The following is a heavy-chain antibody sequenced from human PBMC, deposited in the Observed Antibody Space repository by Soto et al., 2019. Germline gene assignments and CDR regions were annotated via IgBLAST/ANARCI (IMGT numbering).Heavy chain of an antibody. Sequence: ASVKVSCKASGYSFTGYFTQWVRQAPGQGLEWMGWINLNSGGTNYAQKFQGRVTMTRDTSISTAYMELSRLRSDDTAVYYCARGGEPAMVYHGMDVCGQGTTVTVYS. D-gene: IGHD5-18*01. J-gene: IGHJ6*02. V-gene: IGHV1-2*02. CDR1: GYSFTGYF. CDR3: ARGGEPAMVYHGMDV. CDR2: INLNSGGT.